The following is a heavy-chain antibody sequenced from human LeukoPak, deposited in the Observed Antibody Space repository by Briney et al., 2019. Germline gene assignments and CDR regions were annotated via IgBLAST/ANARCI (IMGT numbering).Heavy chain of an antibody. CDR2: VYHSGGA. V-gene: IGHV4/OR15-8*01. Sequence: SETLSLTCAVSGASIASHSWWSWVRQPPGKGLEWIGEVYHSGGANYKPSLKSRVTISVDTSRNHFSLKLTSVTAAETAVYFCAYNRNFALDNWGQGTLVTVSS. D-gene: IGHD1-14*01. CDR1: GASIASHSW. J-gene: IGHJ4*01. CDR3: AYNRNFALDN.